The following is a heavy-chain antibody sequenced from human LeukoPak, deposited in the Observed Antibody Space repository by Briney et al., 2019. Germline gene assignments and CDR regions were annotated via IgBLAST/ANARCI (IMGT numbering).Heavy chain of an antibody. CDR3: AKDMGPDIVVVVAAHSGLNY. CDR2: ISWNSGSI. D-gene: IGHD2-15*01. V-gene: IGHV3-9*01. Sequence: GRSLRLSCAASGFTFDDYAMHWVRQAPGKGLEWVSGISWNSGSIGYADSVKGRFTISRDNAKNSLYLQMNSLRAEDTALYYCAKDMGPDIVVVVAAHSGLNYWGQGTLVTVSS. J-gene: IGHJ4*02. CDR1: GFTFDDYA.